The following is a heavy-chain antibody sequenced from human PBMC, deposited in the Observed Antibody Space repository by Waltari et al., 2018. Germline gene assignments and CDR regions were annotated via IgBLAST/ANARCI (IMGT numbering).Heavy chain of an antibody. CDR3: ARDRPRYNWNPHAFDI. Sequence: TCGYYWGWIRQPPGKGLEWIGSIYHSGSTYYNPSLKSRVTISVDTSKNQFSLKLSSVTAADTAVYYCARDRPRYNWNPHAFDIWGQGTMVTVSS. CDR1: TCGYY. D-gene: IGHD1-20*01. J-gene: IGHJ3*02. V-gene: IGHV4-38-2*02. CDR2: IYHSGST.